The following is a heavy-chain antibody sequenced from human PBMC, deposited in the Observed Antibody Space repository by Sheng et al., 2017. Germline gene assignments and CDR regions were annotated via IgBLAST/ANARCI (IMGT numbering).Heavy chain of an antibody. Sequence: QLQLQESGPGLVKPSETLSLTCTVSGGSISSSSYYWGWIRQSPGKGLEWIGSIYYSGTTYYNPSLKSRVTISVDTSKNQFSLKLTSVTAADTAVYYCASFXTGSYYYGMDVWGQGTTVTVSS. CDR3: ASFXTGSYYYGMDV. J-gene: IGHJ6*02. V-gene: IGHV4-39*07. D-gene: IGHD6-25*01. CDR2: IYYSGTT. CDR1: GGSISSSSYY.